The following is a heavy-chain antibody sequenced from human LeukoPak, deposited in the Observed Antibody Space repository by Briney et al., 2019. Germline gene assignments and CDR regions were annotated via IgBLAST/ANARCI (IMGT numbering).Heavy chain of an antibody. V-gene: IGHV4-4*02. CDR1: GGSISSSNW. D-gene: IGHD4-17*01. CDR3: ARGTITTVTDS. J-gene: IGHJ4*02. Sequence: SETLSLTCAVSGGSISSSNWWTWVRQPPGKGLEWVGEIYLRGNTNYNPSLESRVTISVDESKTQLSLRLESVTAADTAVYYCARGTITTVTDSWGPGTLVTVSS. CDR2: IYLRGNT.